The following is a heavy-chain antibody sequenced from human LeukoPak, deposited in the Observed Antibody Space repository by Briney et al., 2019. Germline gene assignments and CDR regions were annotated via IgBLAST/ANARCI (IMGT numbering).Heavy chain of an antibody. CDR1: GYTFTSYG. CDR2: ISAYNGNT. D-gene: IGHD2-15*01. J-gene: IGHJ4*02. Sequence: GASVKVSCKASGYTFTSYGISWVRQAPGQGLEWMGWISAYNGNTNYAQKLQGRVTMTTDTSTSTAYMELRSLRSDDTAVYYCARALSDIVVVVAANPFDYWGQGTLVTVSS. CDR3: ARALSDIVVVVAANPFDY. V-gene: IGHV1-18*01.